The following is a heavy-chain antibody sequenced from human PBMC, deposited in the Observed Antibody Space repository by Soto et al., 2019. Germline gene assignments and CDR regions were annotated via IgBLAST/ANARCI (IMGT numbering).Heavy chain of an antibody. CDR2: IIPILGMA. J-gene: IGHJ5*02. D-gene: IGHD6-6*01. CDR3: ARAPTYSSSSYRFDP. Sequence: QVQLVQSGAEVKKPGSSVKVSCKASGGTFSSYTISWVRQAPGQGLEWMGRIIPILGMANYAQKFQGRVTITADKSTSTAYMELSCVRSEDTAVYYCARAPTYSSSSYRFDPWGQGTLVTVSS. V-gene: IGHV1-69*02. CDR1: GGTFSSYT.